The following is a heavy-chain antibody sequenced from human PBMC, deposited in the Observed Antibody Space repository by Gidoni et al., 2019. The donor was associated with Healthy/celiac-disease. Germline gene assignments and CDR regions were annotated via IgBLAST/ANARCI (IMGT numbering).Heavy chain of an antibody. D-gene: IGHD5-12*01. CDR3: AKDGYSGYDYRDY. V-gene: IGHV3-23*01. CDR2: ISGSGGST. J-gene: IGHJ4*02. CDR1: GFPFSGYA. Sequence: EVQLLESGGGLVQTGGSLRLSCAASGFPFSGYAMSWVRQAPGKWLEWVSAISGSGGSTYYADSVKGRFTISRDNSKNTLYLQMNSLRAEDTAVYYCAKDGYSGYDYRDYWGQGTLVTVSS.